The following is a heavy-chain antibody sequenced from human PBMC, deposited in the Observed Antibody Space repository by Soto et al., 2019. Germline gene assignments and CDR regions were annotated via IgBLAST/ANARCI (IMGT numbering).Heavy chain of an antibody. D-gene: IGHD2-15*01. Sequence: PSETLSLTCTVSGGSISSSSYYWGWIRQPPGKGLEWIGSIYYSGSTYYNPSLKSRVTISVDTSKNQFSLKLSSVTAADTAVYYCARMGGGGGSCLDYWGQGTLVTVSS. CDR3: ARMGGGGGSCLDY. CDR2: IYYSGST. CDR1: GGSISSSSYY. J-gene: IGHJ4*02. V-gene: IGHV4-39*01.